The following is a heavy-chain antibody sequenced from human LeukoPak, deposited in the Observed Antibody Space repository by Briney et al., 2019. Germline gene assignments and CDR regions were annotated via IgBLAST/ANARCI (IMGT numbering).Heavy chain of an antibody. J-gene: IGHJ4*02. Sequence: SETLSLTCTVSGGSFSSSSYYWGWLRQPPGQGLEWIGGIYYSGSSYYNPSRKIRVTISVDTSKDQFSLKLSSVTAADTAVYYCATEMATIIRTLDYWGQGTLVTVSS. V-gene: IGHV4-39*07. CDR2: IYYSGSS. D-gene: IGHD5-24*01. CDR1: GGSFSSSSYY. CDR3: ATEMATIIRTLDY.